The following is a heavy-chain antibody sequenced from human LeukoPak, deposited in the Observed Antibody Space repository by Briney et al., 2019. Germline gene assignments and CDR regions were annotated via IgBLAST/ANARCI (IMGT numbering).Heavy chain of an antibody. CDR3: ARHERDASLDHALDI. CDR2: IYFSGST. CDR1: GGSIISYY. D-gene: IGHD5-24*01. Sequence: SETLSLTCTVSGGSIISYYWSWIRQPPRQGLEWIGYIYFSGSTSYNHSLKSRVTILVDTSKNQFSLKLSSVTAADTAVYYCARHERDASLDHALDIWGQGTMVTVSS. V-gene: IGHV4-59*08. J-gene: IGHJ3*02.